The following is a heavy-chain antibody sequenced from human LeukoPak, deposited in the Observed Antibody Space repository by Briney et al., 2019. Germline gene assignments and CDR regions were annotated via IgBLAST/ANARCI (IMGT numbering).Heavy chain of an antibody. CDR2: MNPNRGNT. Sequence: ASVKVSCKASGYTFTSYDINWVRQATGQGLEWMGWMNPNRGNTGYAQKFQGRVTMTRNTSISTAYIELNSLRSEDTAVYYCAREPRRTYSDNLFDPWGQGTQVTVSS. D-gene: IGHD4-11*01. CDR1: GYTFTSYD. V-gene: IGHV1-8*01. J-gene: IGHJ5*02. CDR3: AREPRRTYSDNLFDP.